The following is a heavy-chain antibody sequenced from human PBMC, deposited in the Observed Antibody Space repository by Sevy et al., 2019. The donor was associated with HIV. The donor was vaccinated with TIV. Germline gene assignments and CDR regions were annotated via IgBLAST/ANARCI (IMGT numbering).Heavy chain of an antibody. J-gene: IGHJ4*02. CDR3: ARDRATSANGTLFDY. V-gene: IGHV3-23*01. Sequence: GGSLRLSCAASGFTSSSYAMSWVRQPPGRGLEWVSTLSDSGVSTYYADSVKGRFTISRDNSKNILYLQMNSLRAEDTAVYYCARDRATSANGTLFDYWGQGTLVTVSS. CDR2: LSDSGVST. D-gene: IGHD2-8*01. CDR1: GFTSSSYA.